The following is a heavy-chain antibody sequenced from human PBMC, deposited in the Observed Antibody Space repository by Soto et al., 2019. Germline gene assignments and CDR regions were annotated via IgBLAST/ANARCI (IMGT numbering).Heavy chain of an antibody. CDR2: IYYSGST. Sequence: SETLSLTCTVSGGSISSGGYYWSWIRQHPGKGLEWIGYIYYSGSTYYNPSLKSRVTISVDTSKNQFSLKLSSVTAADTAVYYCARGRITTLYFDYWGQGTLVTVSS. CDR1: GGSISSGGYY. CDR3: ARGRITTLYFDY. V-gene: IGHV4-31*03. J-gene: IGHJ4*02. D-gene: IGHD3-16*01.